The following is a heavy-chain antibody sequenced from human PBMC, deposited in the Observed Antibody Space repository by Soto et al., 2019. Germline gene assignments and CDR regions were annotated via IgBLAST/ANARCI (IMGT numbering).Heavy chain of an antibody. Sequence: QVQLVESGGGLVKPGGSLRLSCAASGFTFSDYYMSWIRQAPGKGLEWVSYISSSSSYTNYADSVKGRFTISRDNAKNSLYLQMNSLRAEDTAVYYCARHVVVVPKHSVDYWGQGTLVTVSS. D-gene: IGHD3-22*01. CDR2: ISSSSSYT. CDR1: GFTFSDYY. CDR3: ARHVVVVPKHSVDY. V-gene: IGHV3-11*06. J-gene: IGHJ4*02.